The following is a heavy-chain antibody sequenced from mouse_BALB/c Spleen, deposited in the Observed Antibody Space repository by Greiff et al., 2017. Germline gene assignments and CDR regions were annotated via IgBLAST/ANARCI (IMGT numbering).Heavy chain of an antibody. CDR2: IWGDGST. CDR3: ARDSHYYGSSFDY. CDR1: GFSLTGYG. Sequence: VQRVESGPGLVAPSQSLSITCTVSGFSLTGYGVNWVRQPPGKGLEWLGMIWGDGSTDYNSALKSRLSISKDNSKSQVFLKMNSLQTDDTARYYCARDSHYYGSSFDYWGQGTTLTVSS. J-gene: IGHJ2*01. D-gene: IGHD1-1*01. V-gene: IGHV2-6-7*01.